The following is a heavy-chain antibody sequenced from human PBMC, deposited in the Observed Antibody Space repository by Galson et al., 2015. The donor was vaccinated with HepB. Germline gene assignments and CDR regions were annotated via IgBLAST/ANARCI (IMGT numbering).Heavy chain of an antibody. V-gene: IGHV1-69*04. D-gene: IGHD6-19*01. J-gene: IGHJ5*02. Sequence: SVKVSCKASGGTFSSYAISWVRQAPGQGLEWMGRIIPILGIANYAQKFQGRVTITADKSTSTAYMELSSLRSEDTAVYYCAREGYSSGWYNTWGQGTLVTVSS. CDR1: GGTFSSYA. CDR3: AREGYSSGWYNT. CDR2: IIPILGIA.